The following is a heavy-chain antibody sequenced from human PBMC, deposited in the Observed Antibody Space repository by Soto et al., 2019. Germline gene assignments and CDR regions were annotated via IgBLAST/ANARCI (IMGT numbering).Heavy chain of an antibody. CDR3: ARERSAVTYTYYYYGMDV. J-gene: IGHJ6*02. CDR2: INPNSGGT. V-gene: IGHV1-2*04. CDR1: GYTFTGYY. Sequence: GASVKVSCKASGYTFTGYYMHWVRQAPGQGLEWMGWINPNSGGTNYAQKFQGWVTMTRDTSISTAYMELSRLRSDDTAVYYCARERSAVTYTYYYYGMDVWGQGTTVTVSS. D-gene: IGHD4-4*01.